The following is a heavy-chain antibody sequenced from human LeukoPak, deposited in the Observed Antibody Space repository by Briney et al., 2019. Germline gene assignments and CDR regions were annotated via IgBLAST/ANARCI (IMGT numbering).Heavy chain of an antibody. Sequence: SETLSLTCTASGGSISSYYWSWIRQPPGKGLEWIGYIYYSGSTNYNPSLKSRVTISVDTSKNQFSLKLSSVTAADTAVYYCATDYYDSSGYPLWYFDLWGRGTLVTVSS. V-gene: IGHV4-59*01. J-gene: IGHJ2*01. CDR3: ATDYYDSSGYPLWYFDL. CDR2: IYYSGST. CDR1: GGSISSYY. D-gene: IGHD3-22*01.